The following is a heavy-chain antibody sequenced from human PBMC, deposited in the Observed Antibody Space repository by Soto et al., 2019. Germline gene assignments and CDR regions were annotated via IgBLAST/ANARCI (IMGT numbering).Heavy chain of an antibody. CDR3: ARGGVEPFDY. D-gene: IGHD3-3*01. V-gene: IGHV3-74*01. CDR1: GFTFRNYW. J-gene: IGHJ4*02. Sequence: PGGSLRLSCAASGFTFRNYWMHWVRQAPGKGLVWVSRISDYGRVNYADSVEGRFTISRDDAKSESYLQMSSLRLEDTAVYYCARGGVEPFDYWGQGALVTVSS. CDR2: ISDYGRV.